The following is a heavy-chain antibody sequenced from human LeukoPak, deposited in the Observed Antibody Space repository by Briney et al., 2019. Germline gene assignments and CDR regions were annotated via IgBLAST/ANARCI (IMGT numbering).Heavy chain of an antibody. CDR1: GGSISSYY. Sequence: PSETLSLTCTVSGGSISSYYWSWIRQPPGKGLEWIGYIYYSGSTNYNPSLKSRVTISVDTSKNQFSLKLSSVTAADTAVYYCARASPQYSSSWYSYYYYGKDVWGQGTTVTVSS. CDR3: ARASPQYSSSWYSYYYYGKDV. V-gene: IGHV4-59*01. J-gene: IGHJ6*02. CDR2: IYYSGST. D-gene: IGHD6-13*01.